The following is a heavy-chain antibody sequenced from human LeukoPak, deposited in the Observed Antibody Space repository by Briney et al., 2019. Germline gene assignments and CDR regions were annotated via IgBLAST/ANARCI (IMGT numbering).Heavy chain of an antibody. CDR1: GFTFSSYG. CDR3: ARYVVYGSGKYYFDY. D-gene: IGHD3-10*01. Sequence: GGSLRLSCAASGFTFSSYGMHWVRQAPGKGLEWVAGISYDGSSKTYADSLKGRFTISRDKSENTLYLQMNSLGAEDTAVYYCARYVVYGSGKYYFDYWGQGTLVTVSS. J-gene: IGHJ4*02. CDR2: ISYDGSSK. V-gene: IGHV3-30*03.